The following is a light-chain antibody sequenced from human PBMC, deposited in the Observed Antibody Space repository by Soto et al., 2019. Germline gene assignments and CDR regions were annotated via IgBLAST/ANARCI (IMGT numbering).Light chain of an antibody. CDR3: QYRSS. CDR2: GAF. CDR1: QSISRY. J-gene: IGKJ3*01. V-gene: IGKV3-11*01. Sequence: EVVLTQSPATLSLSPGERATLSCRASQSISRYLAWYQQKAGQAPRLLIYGAFNRATGIPARFSGSGSGTDFTLTVNGLEPEDFAVYYCQYRSSFGPGTEVDIK.